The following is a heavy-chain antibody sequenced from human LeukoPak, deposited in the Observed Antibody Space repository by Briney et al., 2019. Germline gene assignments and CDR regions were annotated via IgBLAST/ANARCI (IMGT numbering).Heavy chain of an antibody. CDR1: GFIFSNYG. CDR3: ARDDSNPTNDAFDI. V-gene: IGHV3-33*01. Sequence: GGSLRLSCEVSGFIFSNYGMHWVRQAPGKGLEWVALIWYDGRTKFHADSVRGRFTISRDNSANTLYLQMSSLRVEDTAVYYCARDDSNPTNDAFDIWGQGTMVTVSS. J-gene: IGHJ3*02. D-gene: IGHD1-14*01. CDR2: IWYDGRTK.